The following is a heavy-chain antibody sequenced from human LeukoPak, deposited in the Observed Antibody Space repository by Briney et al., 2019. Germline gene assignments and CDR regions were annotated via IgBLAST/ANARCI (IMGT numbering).Heavy chain of an antibody. V-gene: IGHV4-39*01. Sequence: SETLSLTCTVSGGSISSSSYYWGWIRQPPGKGLEWIGSIYYSGSTYYNPSLKSRVTISVDTSKNQFSLKLSSVTAADTAVYYCARLERYNWFDPWGQGTLVTVSS. CDR2: IYYSGST. CDR3: ARLERYNWFDP. D-gene: IGHD1-1*01. J-gene: IGHJ5*02. CDR1: GGSISSSSYY.